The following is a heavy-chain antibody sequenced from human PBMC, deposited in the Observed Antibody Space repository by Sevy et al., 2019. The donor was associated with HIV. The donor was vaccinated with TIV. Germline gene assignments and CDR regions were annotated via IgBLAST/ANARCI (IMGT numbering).Heavy chain of an antibody. Sequence: GGSLRLSCAASKFIFSDYWMHWVRQAPGKGLVWVSNINEGGSATNYADSVKGRFTISRDNAKNTLYLQMNNLRADDTAQYYCARDLRGPRDYWGQGTLVTVSS. CDR2: INEGGSAT. V-gene: IGHV3-74*01. J-gene: IGHJ4*02. CDR3: ARDLRGPRDY. CDR1: KFIFSDYW.